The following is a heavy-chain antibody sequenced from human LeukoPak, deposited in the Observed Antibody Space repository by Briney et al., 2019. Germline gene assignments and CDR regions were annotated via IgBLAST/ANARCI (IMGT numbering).Heavy chain of an antibody. CDR3: ARHGEGQQLPTDY. D-gene: IGHD6-13*01. CDR1: GYSFTSYW. Sequence: KNGESLKISCKGSGYSFTSYWIGWARQMPGKGLEWMGIIYPGDSDTRYSPSFQGQVTISADKSISTAYLQWSSLKASDTAMYYCARHGEGQQLPTDYWGQGTLVTVSS. J-gene: IGHJ4*02. CDR2: IYPGDSDT. V-gene: IGHV5-51*01.